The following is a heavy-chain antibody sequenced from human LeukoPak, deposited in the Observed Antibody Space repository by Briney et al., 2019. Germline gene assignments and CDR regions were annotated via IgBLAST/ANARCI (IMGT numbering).Heavy chain of an antibody. CDR1: GGSIGSYY. CDR2: IYTSGST. Sequence: PETLSLTCTVSGGSIGSYYWSWIRQPAGKGLEWIGRIYTSGSTNYNPSLKSRVTMSVDTSKNQFSLKLSSMTAADTAVYYCARDRRWFGEGNWFDPWGQGTLVTVSS. J-gene: IGHJ5*02. D-gene: IGHD3-10*01. V-gene: IGHV4-4*07. CDR3: ARDRRWFGEGNWFDP.